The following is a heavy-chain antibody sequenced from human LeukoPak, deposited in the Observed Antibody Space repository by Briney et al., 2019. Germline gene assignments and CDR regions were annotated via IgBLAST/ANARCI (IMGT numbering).Heavy chain of an antibody. CDR1: GGSFSGYY. V-gene: IGHV4-34*01. J-gene: IGHJ4*02. CDR3: ARGGSLRLGYFDY. D-gene: IGHD6-19*01. CDR2: INHSGST. Sequence: PSETLSLTSAVYGGSFSGYYWSWIRQPPGKGLEWIGEINHSGSTNYNPSLKSRVTISVDTSKNQFSLQLNSVTPEDTAVYYCARGGSLRLGYFDYWGQGTLVTVSS.